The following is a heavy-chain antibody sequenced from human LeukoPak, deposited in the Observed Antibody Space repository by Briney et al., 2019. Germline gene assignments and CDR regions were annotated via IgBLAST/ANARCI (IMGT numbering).Heavy chain of an antibody. V-gene: IGHV3-23*01. CDR2: ISGSGGTT. CDR1: GFTFSSYG. D-gene: IGHD3-22*01. J-gene: IGHJ4*02. CDR3: AKRTYYDSSGYNPFYYFDY. Sequence: GGTLRLPCAASGFTFSSYGMSWVRQAPGKGLEWVSAISGSGGTTYYADSVKGRFTISRDNSNNTLYLQMNSLRAEDTAVYYCAKRTYYDSSGYNPFYYFDYWGQGTLVTVSS.